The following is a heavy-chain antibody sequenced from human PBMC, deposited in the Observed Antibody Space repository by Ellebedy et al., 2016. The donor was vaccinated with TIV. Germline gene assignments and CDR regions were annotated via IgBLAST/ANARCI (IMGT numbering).Heavy chain of an antibody. CDR3: ARDGPQGYVVASAPPGDS. CDR1: GCTFTSYG. CDR2: ISGYTGNT. Sequence: ASVKVSCXASGCTFTSYGISWVRQPPGQGLEWMGWISGYTGNTDYARKFQGRVTMTTDTSTGTAYLELSSLKSDDTALYYCARDGPQGYVVASAPPGDSWGQGTLVTVSS. V-gene: IGHV1-18*01. D-gene: IGHD2-15*01. J-gene: IGHJ4*02.